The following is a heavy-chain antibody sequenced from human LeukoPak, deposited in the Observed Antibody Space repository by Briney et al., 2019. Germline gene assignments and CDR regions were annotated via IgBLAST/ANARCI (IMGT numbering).Heavy chain of an antibody. Sequence: SETLSLTCTVSGVSISSSNSYWGWIRQPPGKGLEWIGSIYYSGNTYYNASLKSQASISIDTSKNQFSLRLTSVTAADTAVYYCARGGITNWNKRVPLSFRRNWFDPWGQGTLVTVSS. D-gene: IGHD1/OR15-1a*01. V-gene: IGHV4-39*01. CDR2: IYYSGNT. J-gene: IGHJ5*02. CDR3: ARGGITNWNKRVPLSFRRNWFDP. CDR1: GVSISSSNSY.